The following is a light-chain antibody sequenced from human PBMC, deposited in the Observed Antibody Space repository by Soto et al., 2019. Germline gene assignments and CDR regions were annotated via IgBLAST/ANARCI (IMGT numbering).Light chain of an antibody. J-gene: IGKJ3*01. CDR2: AAS. CDR3: QQSYSTPRST. Sequence: DIQMTQSPSYLSASVGDRVTITCRASQSISSYLNWYQQKPGKAPKLLIYAASSLQSGVPSRFSGSRSGTDLTLTISSLQPEDFATYYCQQSYSTPRSTFGPGTKVDIK. V-gene: IGKV1-39*01. CDR1: QSISSY.